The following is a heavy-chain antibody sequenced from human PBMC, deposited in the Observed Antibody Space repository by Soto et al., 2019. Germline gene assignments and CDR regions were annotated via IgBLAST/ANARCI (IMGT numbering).Heavy chain of an antibody. Sequence: QVQLVESGGGVVQPGRSLRLSCAASGFTFSTYGMHWVRQAPGKGLEWVAVISYDGNNKYYADSVKGRFTIARDNSKNTLFLQMDSLRAEETAVYYCAKDHLPSTVPTPGYWGQGTLVTVSS. CDR3: AKDHLPSTVPTPGY. V-gene: IGHV3-30*18. J-gene: IGHJ4*02. D-gene: IGHD4-17*01. CDR2: ISYDGNNK. CDR1: GFTFSTYG.